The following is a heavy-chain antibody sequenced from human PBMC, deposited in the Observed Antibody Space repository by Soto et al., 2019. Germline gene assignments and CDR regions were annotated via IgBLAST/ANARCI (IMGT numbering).Heavy chain of an antibody. D-gene: IGHD2-2*02. Sequence: ASVKGSCKASGGTFSSYAISWGRQAPGQGLEWMGMINPSGGSTSYAQKFQGRVTMTRDTATSTVYMELSSMRSEDTAVHYCARDSEPLVVTAAIFYYYYGMDVWGHGTTVTVSS. V-gene: IGHV1-46*01. CDR3: ARDSEPLVVTAAIFYYYYGMDV. CDR1: GGTFSSYA. J-gene: IGHJ6*02. CDR2: INPSGGST.